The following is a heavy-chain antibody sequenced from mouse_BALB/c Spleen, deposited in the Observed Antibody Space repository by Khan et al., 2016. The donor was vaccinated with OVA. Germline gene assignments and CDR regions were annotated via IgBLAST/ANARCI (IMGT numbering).Heavy chain of an antibody. D-gene: IGHD2-1*01. CDR1: GYSITSDYA. CDR2: IAYSGST. J-gene: IGHJ4*01. CDR3: ARYLYYYYALDY. Sequence: EVQLQESGPGLVKPSQSLSLTCTVTGYSITSDYAWNWIRQFPGNKLEWMGYIAYSGSTNYNPSLKSRVSITRDTSKNQFFLQLNSVTTEDTATDFCARYLYYYYALDYWGQGTSVTVSS. V-gene: IGHV3-2*02.